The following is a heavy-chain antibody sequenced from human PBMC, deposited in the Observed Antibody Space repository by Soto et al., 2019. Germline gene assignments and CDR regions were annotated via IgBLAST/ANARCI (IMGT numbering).Heavy chain of an antibody. CDR3: AKSGPRVAGRKDSDFDY. V-gene: IGHV3-30*18. J-gene: IGHJ4*02. Sequence: QVQLVESGGGVVQPGRSLRLSCAASGFTFSSYGMHWVRQAPGKGLERVAVISDDGSNKYYADSVKGRFTISRDNSKNTLYLQMNRLRAEDTAVYYCAKSGPRVAGRKDSDFDYWGQGTLVTVSS. CDR2: ISDDGSNK. CDR1: GFTFSSYG. D-gene: IGHD6-19*01.